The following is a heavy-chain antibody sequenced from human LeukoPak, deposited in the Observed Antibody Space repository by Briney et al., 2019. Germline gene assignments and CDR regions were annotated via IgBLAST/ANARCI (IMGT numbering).Heavy chain of an antibody. V-gene: IGHV1-2*02. CDR3: ASVSSGWYRYFDY. Sequence: ASVKVSCKASGYTLTGYYMHWVRQAPGQGLEWMGWINPNSGGTNYAQKFQGRVTMTRDTSISTAYMELSRLRSDDTAVYYCASVSSGWYRYFDYWGQGTLVTVSS. D-gene: IGHD6-19*01. CDR2: INPNSGGT. CDR1: GYTLTGYY. J-gene: IGHJ4*02.